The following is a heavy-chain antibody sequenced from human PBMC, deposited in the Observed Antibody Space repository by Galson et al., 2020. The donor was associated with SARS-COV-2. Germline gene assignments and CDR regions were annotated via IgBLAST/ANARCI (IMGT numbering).Heavy chain of an antibody. CDR3: ARDSDSSANYWYFDL. D-gene: IGHD3-22*01. CDR1: GFTISSYG. Sequence: GGSLRLSCAASGFTISSYGMHWVRQAPGKGLEWVADICSHGKSVYYADSVKGRFTISRDTSKNTLYLQMNSLRAEDTALYYCARDSDSSANYWYFDLWGRGTLVTVSS. V-gene: IGHV3-33*01. J-gene: IGHJ2*01. CDR2: ICSHGKSV.